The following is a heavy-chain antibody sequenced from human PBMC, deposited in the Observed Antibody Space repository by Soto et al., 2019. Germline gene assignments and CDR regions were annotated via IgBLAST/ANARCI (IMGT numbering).Heavy chain of an antibody. V-gene: IGHV4-59*08. CDR2: IYYSGST. CDR3: ARHGFWSGHYMDV. D-gene: IGHD3-3*01. CDR1: GGSISSYY. Sequence: SETLSLTCTVSGGSISSYYWSWIRQPPGKGLEWIGYIYYSGSTKYNPSLKSRVTISVDTSKNQFSLKLSSVTAADTAVYYCARHGFWSGHYMDVWGKGTTVTVSS. J-gene: IGHJ6*03.